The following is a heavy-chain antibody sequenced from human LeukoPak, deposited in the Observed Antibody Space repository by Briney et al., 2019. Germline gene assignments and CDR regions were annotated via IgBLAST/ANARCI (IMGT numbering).Heavy chain of an antibody. CDR3: ARDRTAAWTDDAFDI. V-gene: IGHV3-9*01. CDR2: ISWNSGSI. CDR1: GFTFDDYA. J-gene: IGHJ3*02. Sequence: PGGSLRLSCAASGFTFDDYAMHWVRQAPGKGLEWVSGISWNSGSIGYADSVKGRFTISRDNAKNSLYLQMNSLRAEDTAVYYCARDRTAAWTDDAFDIWGQGTMVTVSS. D-gene: IGHD6-13*01.